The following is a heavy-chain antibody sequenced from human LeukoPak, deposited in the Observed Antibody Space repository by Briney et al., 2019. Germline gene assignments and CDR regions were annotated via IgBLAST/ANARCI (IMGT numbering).Heavy chain of an antibody. V-gene: IGHV3-23*01. CDR3: AKDPYSSSWPTSFDY. J-gene: IGHJ4*02. CDR2: ISGSGGNT. D-gene: IGHD6-13*01. Sequence: GGSLRLSCAASGFTFSNHAMSWVRQAPGKGLEWVSVISGSGGNTHNADSVKGRFTISRDNSKNTLYLQMNSLRAEDTAVYYCAKDPYSSSWPTSFDYWGQGTLVTVSS. CDR1: GFTFSNHA.